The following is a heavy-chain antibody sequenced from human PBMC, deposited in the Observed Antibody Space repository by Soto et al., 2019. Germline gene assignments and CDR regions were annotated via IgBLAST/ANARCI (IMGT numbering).Heavy chain of an antibody. J-gene: IGHJ6*02. CDR3: ARLYYSGSGSYAVKYYCAGLDV. CDR1: GYTFTSYE. V-gene: IGHV1-8*01. Sequence: QVQLVQSGAEVKKPGASVKVSCKASGYTFTSYEIIWVRQATGQGLEWMGWMNPKNGYTDYAHKFQGRVTMTRSTTIRTDYMEPRSLRSEDTAVYYCARLYYSGSGSYAVKYYCAGLDVGGQGTTVTVSS. D-gene: IGHD3-10*01. CDR2: MNPKNGYT.